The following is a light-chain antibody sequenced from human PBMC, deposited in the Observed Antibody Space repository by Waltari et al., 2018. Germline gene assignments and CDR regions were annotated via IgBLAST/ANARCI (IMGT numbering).Light chain of an antibody. CDR3: QQYGSSQYT. J-gene: IGKJ2*01. CDR2: AGS. CDR1: QSVSNNY. Sequence: EIVLTQSPGTLSLSPGERATLSCRASQSVSNNYLAWYQQKPGQAPRRLIDAGSSRVTVIPDRISGSGSGTDFTLTISRLEPVDFAVYHCQQYGSSQYTFGQGTKLEI. V-gene: IGKV3-20*01.